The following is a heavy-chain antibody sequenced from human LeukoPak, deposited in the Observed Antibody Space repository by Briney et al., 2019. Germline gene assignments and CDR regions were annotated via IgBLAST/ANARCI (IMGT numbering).Heavy chain of an antibody. CDR2: ISYDGDSNNT. CDR1: GFTFSSYA. CDR3: ATDVTMVRGVLHY. J-gene: IGHJ4*02. Sequence: GGSLRLSCAASGFTFSSYAMSWVRQAPGKGLEWVAVISYDGDSNNTYYADSAKGRFTISRDKSKNTLYLQMNSLRAEDTAVYYCATDVTMVRGVLHYWGGRTLVTVSS. V-gene: IGHV3-30-3*01. D-gene: IGHD3-10*01.